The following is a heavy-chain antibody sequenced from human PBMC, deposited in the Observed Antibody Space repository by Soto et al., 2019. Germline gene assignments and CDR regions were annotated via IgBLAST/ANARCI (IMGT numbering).Heavy chain of an antibody. CDR2: IIPIFGTA. D-gene: IGHD5-12*01. CDR1: GGTFSSYA. CDR3: ARGDRSGYGPYYYYYGMDV. Sequence: SVKVSCKASGGTFSSYAISWVRQAPGQGLEWMGGIIPIFGTANYAQKFQGRVTITADESTSTAYMELSSRRSEDTAVYYCARGDRSGYGPYYYYYGMDVWGQGTTVTVSS. V-gene: IGHV1-69*13. J-gene: IGHJ6*02.